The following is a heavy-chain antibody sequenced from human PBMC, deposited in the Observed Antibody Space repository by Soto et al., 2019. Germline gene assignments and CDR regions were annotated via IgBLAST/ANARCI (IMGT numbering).Heavy chain of an antibody. CDR1: GFTFSSYG. J-gene: IGHJ6*02. CDR2: ISYDGSNK. D-gene: IGHD6-13*01. Sequence: QVQLVESGGGVVQPGRSRRLSCAASGFTFSSYGMHWVRQAPGKGLEWVAVISYDGSNKYYADSVKGRFTISRDNSKNSLSLQMNSLRAEDTAVYYCAEDYTPSSSWYGSYYYYGMDVWGQGTTVTVSS. CDR3: AEDYTPSSSWYGSYYYYGMDV. V-gene: IGHV3-30*18.